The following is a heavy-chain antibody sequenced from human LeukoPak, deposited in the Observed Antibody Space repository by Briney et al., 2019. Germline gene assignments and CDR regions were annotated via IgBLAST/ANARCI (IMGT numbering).Heavy chain of an antibody. D-gene: IGHD3-16*01. Sequence: GGSLRLSCAASGFTFSSYSMNWVRQAPGKGLEWVSYISSSSSTIYYADSVKGRFTISRDNAKNSLYLQMNSLRAEDTAVYYCARLDFYDYVWGSHDYWGQGTLVTVSS. J-gene: IGHJ4*02. CDR3: ARLDFYDYVWGSHDY. CDR1: GFTFSSYS. V-gene: IGHV3-48*01. CDR2: ISSSSSTI.